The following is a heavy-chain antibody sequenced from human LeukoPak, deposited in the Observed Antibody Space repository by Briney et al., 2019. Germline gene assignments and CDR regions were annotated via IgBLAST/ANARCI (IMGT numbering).Heavy chain of an antibody. CDR2: IYHSGST. CDR1: GYSISSGYY. Sequence: PSETLSLTCAVSGYSISSGYYWGWIRQPPGKGLEWIGSIYHSGSTYYNPSLKSRVTISVDTSKNQFSLKLSSVTAADTAVYHCARHDDFWSGYRHFDYWGQGTLVTVSS. V-gene: IGHV4-38-2*01. J-gene: IGHJ4*02. CDR3: ARHDDFWSGYRHFDY. D-gene: IGHD3-3*01.